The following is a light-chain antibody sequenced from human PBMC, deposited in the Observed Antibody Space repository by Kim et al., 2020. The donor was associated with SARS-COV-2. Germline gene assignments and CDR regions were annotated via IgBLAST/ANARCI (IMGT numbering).Light chain of an antibody. CDR3: QQYNNWPPGT. CDR2: GAS. CDR1: QGVSSN. J-gene: IGKJ1*01. V-gene: IGKV3-15*01. Sequence: SPGERAALSCRASQGVSSNLAWYQQKPGQAPRLLIYGASTRATGIPARFSGSGSGTEFTLTISSLQSEDFAVYYCQQYNNWPPGTFGQGTKVDIK.